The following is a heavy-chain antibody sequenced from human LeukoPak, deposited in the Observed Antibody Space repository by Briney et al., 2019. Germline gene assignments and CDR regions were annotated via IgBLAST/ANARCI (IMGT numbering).Heavy chain of an antibody. J-gene: IGHJ4*02. CDR2: IYSSGTT. Sequence: PSETLSLTCTVSGGSINTYYWSWIRQPAGKGLEWIGRIYSSGTTHYNPSLKSRVTMSVDTSKNQFSLKLSSVTAADTAVYYCARDQGYGDYTFDYWGQGTLVTVSS. D-gene: IGHD4-17*01. CDR3: ARDQGYGDYTFDY. V-gene: IGHV4-4*07. CDR1: GGSINTYY.